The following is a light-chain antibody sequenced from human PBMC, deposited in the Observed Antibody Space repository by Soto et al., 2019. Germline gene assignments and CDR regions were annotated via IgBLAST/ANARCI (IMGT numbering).Light chain of an antibody. Sequence: QSALTRPASVSGSPGQSITISCTGTTSDVGGYSFVSWYQLHPGKAPKVMIYEVSNRPSGVSNRFSGSKSGNTASLTISGLQAEDGSDYYCSSYTTSGTRVFGTGTKVTV. CDR1: TSDVGGYSF. CDR2: EVS. V-gene: IGLV2-14*01. J-gene: IGLJ1*01. CDR3: SSYTTSGTRV.